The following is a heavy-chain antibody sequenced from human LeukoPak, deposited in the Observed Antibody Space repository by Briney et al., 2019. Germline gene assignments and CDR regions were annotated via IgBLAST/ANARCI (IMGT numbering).Heavy chain of an antibody. Sequence: ASVKVSCKASGGXSTNYAIDWVRQAPGQGLEWMGRIIPVLDIRNYAQKFQGRVTFTADTSTSTTYLELSSLKFDDTAVYYCATNRGQVLDFWGLGTLVTVSS. V-gene: IGHV1-69*04. CDR3: ATNRGQVLDF. CDR1: GGXSTNYA. CDR2: IIPVLDIR. J-gene: IGHJ4*02. D-gene: IGHD3-10*01.